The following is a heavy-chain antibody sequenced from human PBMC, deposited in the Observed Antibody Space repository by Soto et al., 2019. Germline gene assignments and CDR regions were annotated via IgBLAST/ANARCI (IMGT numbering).Heavy chain of an antibody. V-gene: IGHV1-46*03. CDR2: INPSGGST. CDR3: DRVGPGYYDSSGYPQGAFDI. D-gene: IGHD3-22*01. Sequence: ASVKVSCKASGYTFTTYYMHWVRQAPGQGLEWMGIINPSGGSTRYAQKFQGRVTMTRDTSTSTVYMELSSLRSEDTAVYYCDRVGPGYYDSSGYPQGAFDIWGQGTMVTVSS. CDR1: GYTFTTYY. J-gene: IGHJ3*02.